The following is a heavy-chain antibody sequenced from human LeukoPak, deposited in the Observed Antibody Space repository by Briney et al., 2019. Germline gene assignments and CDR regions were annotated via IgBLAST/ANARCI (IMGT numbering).Heavy chain of an antibody. Sequence: GTSLRLSCAASGFPFSDYGMYWVRQAPGKGLEWLAVISHDGNNKYYAESVKGRIAISRDNSMNTLYLQMNSLRAEDTAVYYCAKVRWGSDNALDSWGQGTLVTGFS. CDR3: AKVRWGSDNALDS. D-gene: IGHD3-16*01. CDR2: ISHDGNNK. J-gene: IGHJ4*02. CDR1: GFPFSDYG. V-gene: IGHV3-30*18.